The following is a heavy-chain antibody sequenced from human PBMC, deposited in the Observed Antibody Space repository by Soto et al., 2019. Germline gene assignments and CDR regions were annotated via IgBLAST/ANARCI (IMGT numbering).Heavy chain of an antibody. Sequence: PSETLSLTCTLSGVSITSGAYYLTWVRQHPGKGLEWIGYIYYNGNTYFSPSLKSRLTISIDTSKNQFSLKLSSVTAADTAMYYCARARLRAVYAFDFWGEGTTVTVSS. CDR3: ARARLRAVYAFDF. CDR2: IYYNGNT. CDR1: GVSITSGAYY. J-gene: IGHJ3*01. V-gene: IGHV4-31*03. D-gene: IGHD4-17*01.